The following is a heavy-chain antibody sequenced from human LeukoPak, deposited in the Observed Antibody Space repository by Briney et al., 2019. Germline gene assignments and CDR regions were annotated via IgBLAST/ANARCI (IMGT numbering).Heavy chain of an antibody. CDR3: VRAENSGY. D-gene: IGHD2-21*01. J-gene: IGHJ4*02. V-gene: IGHV3-21*01. CDR1: GFTFSSYS. CDR2: ISTSTSYI. Sequence: GGSLRLSCTVSGFTFSSYSMNWVRQAPGRGLEWVSSISTSTSYIYYADSVKGRFTISRDNAKNSLFLQMNSLRADDTAMYYCVRAENSGYWGQGTLVIVSS.